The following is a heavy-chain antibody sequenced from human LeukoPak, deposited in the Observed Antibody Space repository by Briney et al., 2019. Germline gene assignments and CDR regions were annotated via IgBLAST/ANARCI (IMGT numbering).Heavy chain of an antibody. CDR3: ARGRGRHAGY. Sequence: PSETLSLTCAVFGPSFIGYYWSCIRQPPGKGLEWIGEINHSGSTNYNPSLKSRVTLSVDTSKNQFSLKLSSVTAADTAVYYCARGRGRHAGYWGQGTLVTVSS. V-gene: IGHV4-34*01. CDR1: GPSFIGYY. D-gene: IGHD3-10*01. CDR2: INHSGST. J-gene: IGHJ4*02.